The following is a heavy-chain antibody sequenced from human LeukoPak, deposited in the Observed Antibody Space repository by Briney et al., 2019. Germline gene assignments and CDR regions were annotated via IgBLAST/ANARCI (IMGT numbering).Heavy chain of an antibody. V-gene: IGHV4-34*01. J-gene: IGHJ4*02. D-gene: IGHD3-10*01. CDR3: ARVGADGSGFLFDY. CDR1: GGSFSGSY. Sequence: SETLSLTCAVYGGSFSGSYWSWIRQPPGKGREWIGEINHSGSTNYNPSLKSRVTISVDTSKNQFSLKLSSVTAADTAVYYCARVGADGSGFLFDYWGQGTLVTVSS. CDR2: INHSGST.